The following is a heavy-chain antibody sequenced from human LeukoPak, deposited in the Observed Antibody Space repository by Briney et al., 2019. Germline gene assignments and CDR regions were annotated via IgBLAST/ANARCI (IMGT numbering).Heavy chain of an antibody. V-gene: IGHV3-23*01. D-gene: IGHD3-3*01. J-gene: IGHJ4*02. CDR3: AKDRGRFLEWLLLMDY. CDR2: ISGSGGST. Sequence: PGGSLRLSCAASGFTFSSYAMSWVRQAPGKGLEWVSAISGSGGSTYYADSVKGRFTISRDNSKNTLYLQMNSLRAEDTAVYYCAKDRGRFLEWLLLMDYWGQGTLVTVSS. CDR1: GFTFSSYA.